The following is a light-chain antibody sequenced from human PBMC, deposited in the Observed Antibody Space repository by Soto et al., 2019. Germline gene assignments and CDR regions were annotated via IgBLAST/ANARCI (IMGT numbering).Light chain of an antibody. CDR2: DAS. Sequence: EIVLTQSPAILSLSPGERATLSCRASQSISTYLSWYQQRPGQAPRLLVYDASKRATDIPARFSGSWSGTDFTLTISSLEPEDFAVYYCQLRSNWPPTWTFGPGTKVEIK. J-gene: IGKJ1*01. CDR1: QSISTY. V-gene: IGKV3-11*01. CDR3: QLRSNWPPTWT.